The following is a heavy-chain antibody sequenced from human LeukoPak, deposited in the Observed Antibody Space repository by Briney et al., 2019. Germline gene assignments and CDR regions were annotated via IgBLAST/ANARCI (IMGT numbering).Heavy chain of an antibody. Sequence: SETLSLTCAVSGGSFSSGAYSWSWIRQPPGKGLEWIGSIYYSGSTYYNPSLKSRVTISVDTSKNQFSLKLSSVTAADTAVYYCARAMVRDYYYYYYYMDVWGKGTTVTISS. V-gene: IGHV4-30-2*03. CDR3: ARAMVRDYYYYYYYMDV. CDR2: IYYSGST. J-gene: IGHJ6*03. CDR1: GGSFSSGAYS. D-gene: IGHD3-10*01.